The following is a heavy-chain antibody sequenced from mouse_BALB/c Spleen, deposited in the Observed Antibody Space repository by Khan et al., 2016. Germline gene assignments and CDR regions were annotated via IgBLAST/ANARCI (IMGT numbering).Heavy chain of an antibody. CDR3: AKGLGAMDY. CDR2: IYTGSGST. Sequence: QVQLKESGPELVKPGASVKMSCKASGYTFTDYVISWVKQRTGQGLEWIGEIYTGSGSTYYNEKFKGKATLTADKSSNTAYMPLSSLTSEDAAVYFCAKGLGAMDYWGQGTSVTVSS. CDR1: GYTFTDYV. J-gene: IGHJ4*01. D-gene: IGHD3-3*01. V-gene: IGHV1-77*01.